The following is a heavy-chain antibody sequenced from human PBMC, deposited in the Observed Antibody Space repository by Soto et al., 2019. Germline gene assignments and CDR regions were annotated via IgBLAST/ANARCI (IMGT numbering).Heavy chain of an antibody. Sequence: EVQLLESGGGLVQPGGSLRLSCAASGFTFSTYAMIWVRQAPGKGLEWVSVITGSGGSTYYADSVKGRFTISRDTSKNTLFLQMNSVRAEDTAVYYCAKDRYGDYGGIDYWGPGTMVTVSS. V-gene: IGHV3-23*01. CDR2: ITGSGGST. D-gene: IGHD4-17*01. CDR3: AKDRYGDYGGIDY. J-gene: IGHJ4*02. CDR1: GFTFSTYA.